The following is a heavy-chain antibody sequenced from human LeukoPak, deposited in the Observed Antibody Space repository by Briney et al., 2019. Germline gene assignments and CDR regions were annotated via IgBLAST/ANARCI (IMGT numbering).Heavy chain of an antibody. V-gene: IGHV6-1*01. CDR1: GDIVSSNNS. D-gene: IGHD5-18*01. J-gene: IGHJ3*02. Sequence: SQTLSLTCAISGDIVSSNNSWNWIRQSPSRGLEWLGRTYYRSKWYNDYVVSVKSRINVNPDTSKNQFSLHLNSVTPEDTAVYYCARGGQGDGYSADEAFDIWGQGTMVTVS. CDR3: ARGGQGDGYSADEAFDI. CDR2: TYYRSKWYN.